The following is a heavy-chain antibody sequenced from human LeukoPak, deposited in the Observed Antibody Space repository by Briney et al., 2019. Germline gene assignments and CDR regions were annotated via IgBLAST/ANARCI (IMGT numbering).Heavy chain of an antibody. CDR2: ISSSGSTI. D-gene: IGHD1-26*01. CDR3: ARDLFRELRPFDY. V-gene: IGHV3-48*03. Sequence: GGSLRLSCAASGFTFSSYEMNWVRQAPGKGLEWVSYISSSGSTIYYADSVKGRFTISRDNAKNSLYLQMNSLRAEDTAVYYCARDLFRELRPFDYWGQGTLVTVPS. J-gene: IGHJ4*02. CDR1: GFTFSSYE.